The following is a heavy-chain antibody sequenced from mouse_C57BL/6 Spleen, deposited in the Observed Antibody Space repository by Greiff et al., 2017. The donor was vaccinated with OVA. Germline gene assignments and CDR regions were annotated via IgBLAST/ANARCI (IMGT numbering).Heavy chain of an antibody. CDR2: IDPSDSYT. J-gene: IGHJ1*03. Sequence: QVQLQQPGAELVMPGASVKLSCKASGYTFTSYWMHWVKQRPGQGLEWIGEIDPSDSYTNYNQKFKGKSTLTVDKSSSTAYMQLSSLTSEDSAVYYCARGGIVTTVSHWYFDVWGTGTTVTVSS. D-gene: IGHD1-1*01. V-gene: IGHV1-69*01. CDR1: GYTFTSYW. CDR3: ARGGIVTTVSHWYFDV.